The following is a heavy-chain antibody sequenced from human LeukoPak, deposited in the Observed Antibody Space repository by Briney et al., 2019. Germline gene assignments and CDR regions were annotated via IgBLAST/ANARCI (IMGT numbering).Heavy chain of an antibody. V-gene: IGHV4-59*01. J-gene: IGHJ4*02. D-gene: IGHD3-3*01. CDR3: ARTYYDFWSGYYRVVLFDY. CDR1: VGSISSYY. Sequence: PSESLSLTCIDPVGSISSYYWSWIRPRPRKGLGRIGYIYYSGSINYNPSLKCRVTISVDTSKNQFSLKLSSVTAADTAFYYWARTYYDFWSGYYRVVLFDYWGQGTLVTVSS. CDR2: IYYSGSI.